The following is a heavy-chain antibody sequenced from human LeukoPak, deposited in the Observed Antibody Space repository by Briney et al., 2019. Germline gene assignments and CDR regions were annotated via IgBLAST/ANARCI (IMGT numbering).Heavy chain of an antibody. D-gene: IGHD5-24*01. CDR2: LRRKIDGGTT. J-gene: IGHJ4*02. CDR3: TGLRRGYNVVDY. V-gene: IGHV3-49*03. CDR1: GFTFDDYP. Sequence: GGSLRLSCTASGFTFDDYPMSWLRQAPGKGLEWVGFLRRKIDGGTTEYAASVKGRFTISSDDSKSIAYLQMNSLKTEDTAVYYCTGLRRGYNVVDYWGPGTLVTVSS.